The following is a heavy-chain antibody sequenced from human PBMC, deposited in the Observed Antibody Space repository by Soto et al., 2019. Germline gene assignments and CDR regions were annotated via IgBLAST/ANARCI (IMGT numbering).Heavy chain of an antibody. CDR1: GYTFTSYY. V-gene: IGHV1-46*01. J-gene: IGHJ4*02. Sequence: QVQLVQSGAEVKKPGASVKVSCKASGYTFTSYYMHWVRQAPGQGLEWMGIINPSGGSTSYAQKFQGRATMTRDTSTSTVYMELSSLRSEDTAVYYCARSLDMYNWTDGMSYWGQGTLVTVSS. CDR3: ARSLDMYNWTDGMSY. D-gene: IGHD1-20*01. CDR2: INPSGGST.